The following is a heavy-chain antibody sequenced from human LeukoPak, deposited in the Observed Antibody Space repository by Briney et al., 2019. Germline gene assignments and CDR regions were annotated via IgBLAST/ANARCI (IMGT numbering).Heavy chain of an antibody. CDR2: IIPILGIA. J-gene: IGHJ3*02. CDR1: GGTFSSYA. Sequence: ASVKVSCKASGGTFSSYAISWVRQAPGQGLEWMGRIIPILGIANYAQKFQGRVTITADKSTCTAYMELSSLRSEDTAVYYCARDIAAAGVGAFDIWGQGTMVTVSS. CDR3: ARDIAAAGVGAFDI. V-gene: IGHV1-69*04. D-gene: IGHD6-13*01.